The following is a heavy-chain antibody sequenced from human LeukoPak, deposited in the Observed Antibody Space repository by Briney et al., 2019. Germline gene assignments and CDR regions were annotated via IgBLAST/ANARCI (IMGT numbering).Heavy chain of an antibody. V-gene: IGHV3-9*01. CDR2: ISWNRYNI. CDR3: AKDIPREYYYYALDV. J-gene: IGHJ6*02. CDR1: VFIFYDYA. Sequence: GGSLTLLCAAWVFIFYDYAMLCLRGARGGGVEGVSCISWNRYNIGYADSAKGRLTISSNNTTNSLYLQMNSLRAEDTALYFCAKDIPREYYYYALDVWGQGTTVTVSS.